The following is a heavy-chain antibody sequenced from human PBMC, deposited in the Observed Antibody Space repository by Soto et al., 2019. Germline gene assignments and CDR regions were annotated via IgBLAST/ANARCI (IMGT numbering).Heavy chain of an antibody. J-gene: IGHJ5*02. CDR1: GVTFSLFA. CDR3: ARGGTGTTRNWFDP. CDR2: ISNDGGNK. V-gene: IGHV3-30-3*01. Sequence: GGSLRLSCAGSGVTFSLFAMHWLRQAPGGGLEWVAVISNDGGNKYYADSVKGRFTISRDNSRNTLYLQMNSLRGEDTAVYYCARGGTGTTRNWFDPWGQGTLVTVSS. D-gene: IGHD1-7*01.